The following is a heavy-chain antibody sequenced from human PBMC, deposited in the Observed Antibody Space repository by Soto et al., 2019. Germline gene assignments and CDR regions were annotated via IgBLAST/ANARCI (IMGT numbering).Heavy chain of an antibody. J-gene: IGHJ6*02. Sequence: SVKVSCKASGGTFSSYAISWVRQAPGQGLEWMGGIIPIFGTANYAQKFQGRVTITADESTSTAYMELSSLRSEDTAVYYCARDKQKWSRFRNHYYYGMDVWGQGTTVTVSS. CDR2: IIPIFGTA. D-gene: IGHD2-15*01. CDR3: ARDKQKWSRFRNHYYYGMDV. CDR1: GGTFSSYA. V-gene: IGHV1-69*13.